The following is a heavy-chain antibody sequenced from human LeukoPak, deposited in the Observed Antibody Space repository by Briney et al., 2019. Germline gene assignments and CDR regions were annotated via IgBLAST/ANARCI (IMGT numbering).Heavy chain of an antibody. Sequence: ASVTLSLTCAGYTFTVSNINWGREAPGPGLEWMGWINPNSGGTNYAQKFQGRVTMTRDTSINTAHMELSRLRYDDTAVYYCARDAYLGAFDIWGQETMVTVSS. V-gene: IGHV1-2*02. J-gene: IGHJ3*02. CDR3: ARDAYLGAFDI. D-gene: IGHD2/OR15-2a*01. CDR2: INPNSGGT. CDR1: GYTFTVSN.